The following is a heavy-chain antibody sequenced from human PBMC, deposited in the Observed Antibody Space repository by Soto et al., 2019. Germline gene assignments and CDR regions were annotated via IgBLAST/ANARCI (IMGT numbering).Heavy chain of an antibody. CDR1: GGSITDYS. CDR2: ISATGKN. D-gene: IGHD1-7*01. V-gene: IGHV4-4*07. Sequence: PSETLSLTCSVSGGSITDYSWNWIRQSAGKGLEWIGRISATGKNRVNPSLQSRVTMSLDTSKNQFSLKLTSVTAADTAVYYCAWESGENWSYEAYWGQGTLVTVSS. CDR3: AWESGENWSYEAY. J-gene: IGHJ4*02.